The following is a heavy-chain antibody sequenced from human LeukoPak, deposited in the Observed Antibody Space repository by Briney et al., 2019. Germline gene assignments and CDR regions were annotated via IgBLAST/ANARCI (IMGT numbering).Heavy chain of an antibody. J-gene: IGHJ4*02. Sequence: GGSLRLSCTASGFTFSNYAMSWVRQAPGKGLEWVSATTSSGGSTYYADSVKGRFTISRDNSKNTLFLQMNSLRAEDTAVYYCARGIAATGVGTFDYWGQGTLVTVSS. V-gene: IGHV3-23*01. CDR1: GFTFSNYA. CDR2: TTSSGGST. CDR3: ARGIAATGVGTFDY. D-gene: IGHD6-13*01.